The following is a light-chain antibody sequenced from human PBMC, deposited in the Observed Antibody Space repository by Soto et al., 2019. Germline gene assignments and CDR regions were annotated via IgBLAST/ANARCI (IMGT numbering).Light chain of an antibody. CDR1: QSVTSNY. Sequence: EIVLTQSPGTLSLSPGERATLSCRASQSVTSNYLAWYQQKPRQAPRLLVYGAFSRATGIPERFSGSGSGTQFNVTISRLSAEDFAVYYYTQYVSSRWTFGDGTKVEIK. CDR3: TQYVSSRWT. J-gene: IGKJ1*01. CDR2: GAF. V-gene: IGKV3-20*01.